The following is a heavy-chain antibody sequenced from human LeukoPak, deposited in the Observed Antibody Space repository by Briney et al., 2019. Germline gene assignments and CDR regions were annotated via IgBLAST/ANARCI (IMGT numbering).Heavy chain of an antibody. J-gene: IGHJ4*02. CDR2: IRYDGSNK. Sequence: GGSLRLSCAASGLTFSSYGMHWVRQAPGKGLGWVAFIRYDGSNKYYADSVKGRFTISRDNSKNTLYLQMNSLRAEDTAVYYCARGALYQYYLDYWGWGQGTLVTVSS. CDR1: GLTFSSYG. CDR3: ARGALYQYYLDYWG. V-gene: IGHV3-30*02. D-gene: IGHD4-17*01.